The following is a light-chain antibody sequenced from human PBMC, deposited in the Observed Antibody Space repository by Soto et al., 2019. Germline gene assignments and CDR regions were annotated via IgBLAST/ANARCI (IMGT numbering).Light chain of an antibody. J-gene: IGKJ1*01. V-gene: IGKV3-15*01. CDR1: QSVSRT. CDR2: GAS. Sequence: EIVMTQSPASLSVSPGERATLSCRASQSVSRTLAWYQQKPGQAPRLLIYGASTRATGIPARFSGRGSGTDFTLTISSLQSEDFAVYYCQQYNNWPRTFGQGTKVDIK. CDR3: QQYNNWPRT.